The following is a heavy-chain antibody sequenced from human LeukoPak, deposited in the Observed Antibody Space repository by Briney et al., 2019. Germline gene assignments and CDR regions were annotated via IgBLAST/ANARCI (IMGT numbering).Heavy chain of an antibody. Sequence: SETLSLTCTVSGGSISSSSYYWGWIRLPPGKGLEWIGSIYYSGSTYYNPSLKSRVTISVDTSKNQFSLKLSSVTAADTAVYYCARGEWELRAFDIWGQGTMVTVSS. D-gene: IGHD1-26*01. V-gene: IGHV4-39*01. CDR3: ARGEWELRAFDI. J-gene: IGHJ3*02. CDR2: IYYSGST. CDR1: GGSISSSSYY.